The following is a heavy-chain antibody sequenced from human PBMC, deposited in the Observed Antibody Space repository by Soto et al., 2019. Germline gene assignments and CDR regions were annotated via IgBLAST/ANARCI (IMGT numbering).Heavy chain of an antibody. CDR1: GFSLTTRGVG. V-gene: IGHV2-5*02. CDR3: AHIPNYYQYDWFDP. D-gene: IGHD3-16*01. CDR2: IYWDDDK. Sequence: QITLKESGPTLVKPTQTLTLTCTFSGFSLTTRGVGVGWIRQPPGKALECLALIYWDDDKRYSPTLQSRLSITQDTSKTQVVLTMTNVDPVDTATYYCAHIPNYYQYDWFDPWGQGTLVSVSS. J-gene: IGHJ5*02.